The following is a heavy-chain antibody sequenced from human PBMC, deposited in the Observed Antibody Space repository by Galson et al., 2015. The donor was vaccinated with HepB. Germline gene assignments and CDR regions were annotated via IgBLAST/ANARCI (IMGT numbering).Heavy chain of an antibody. Sequence: TLSLTCTVSGGSISSYYWSWIRQPPGKGLEWIGYIYYSGSTNYNPSLKSRVTISVDTSKNQFSLKLSSVTAADTAVYYCARTNYGDYGDYWGQGTLVTVSS. V-gene: IGHV4-59*08. J-gene: IGHJ4*02. CDR2: IYYSGST. CDR3: ARTNYGDYGDY. D-gene: IGHD4-17*01. CDR1: GGSISSYY.